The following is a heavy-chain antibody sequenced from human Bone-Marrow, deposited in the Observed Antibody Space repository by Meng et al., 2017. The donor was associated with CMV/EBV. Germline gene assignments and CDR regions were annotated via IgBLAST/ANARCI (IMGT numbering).Heavy chain of an antibody. CDR1: GFTFSSYD. CDR3: ARESGDYDAFDY. D-gene: IGHD4-17*01. J-gene: IGHJ4*02. CDR2: IGTAGDT. V-gene: IGHV3-13*01. Sequence: GGSLRLSCAASGFTFSSYDMHWVRQATGKGLEWVSAIGTAGDTYYPGSVKGRFTISRENAKNSLYLQMNSLRAGDTAVYYCARESGDYDAFDYWSQGTLVAASS.